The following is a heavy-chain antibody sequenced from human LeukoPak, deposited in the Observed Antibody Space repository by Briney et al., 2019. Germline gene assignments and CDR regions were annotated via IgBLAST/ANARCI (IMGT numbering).Heavy chain of an antibody. Sequence: ASVKVSCKGFGYTFTNYYIHWVRQAPGQGPEWMGIVNPNDGSTTYAQKFQGRVTMTRDMSTNTVYMELRSLRSDDTAEYFCAIVSPMTTVARGQGAFDIWGQGTMVIVSA. CDR3: AIVSPMTTVARGQGAFDI. CDR1: GYTFTNYY. D-gene: IGHD4-23*01. V-gene: IGHV1-46*01. J-gene: IGHJ3*02. CDR2: VNPNDGST.